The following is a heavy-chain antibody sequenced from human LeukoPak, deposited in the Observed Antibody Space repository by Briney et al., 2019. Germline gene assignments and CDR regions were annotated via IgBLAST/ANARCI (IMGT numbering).Heavy chain of an antibody. CDR2: ISGSGGST. J-gene: IGHJ4*02. CDR3: AKFFHFDSGFDY. D-gene: IGHD3-3*01. Sequence: GGSLRLSCAAPGFTFSSYAMSWVRQAPGKGLEWVSAISGSGGSTYYADSVKGRCTISRDNSKNTLYLQMNSLRAEDTAVYYCAKFFHFDSGFDYWGQGTLVTVSS. CDR1: GFTFSSYA. V-gene: IGHV3-23*01.